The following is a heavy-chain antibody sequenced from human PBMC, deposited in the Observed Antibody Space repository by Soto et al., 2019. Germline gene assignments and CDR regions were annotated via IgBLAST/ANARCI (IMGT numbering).Heavy chain of an antibody. V-gene: IGHV3-21*01. CDR3: ARDKGYSYGPYYYYYGMDV. D-gene: IGHD5-18*01. CDR1: GFTFSSYS. Sequence: GGSLRLSCAASGFTFSSYSMNWVRQAPGKGLEWVSSISSSSSYIYYADSVKGRFTISRDNAKNSLYLQMNSLRAEDTAVYHCARDKGYSYGPYYYYYGMDVWGQGTTVTVSS. CDR2: ISSSSSYI. J-gene: IGHJ6*02.